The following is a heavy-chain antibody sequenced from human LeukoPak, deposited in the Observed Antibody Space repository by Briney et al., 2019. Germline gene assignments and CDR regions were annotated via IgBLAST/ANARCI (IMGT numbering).Heavy chain of an antibody. CDR2: ISYDGSNK. Sequence: GRSLRLSCAASGFTFSSYAMHWVRQAPGKGLEWVAVISYDGSNKYYADSVKGRFTIPRDNSKNTLYLQMNSLRAEDTAVYYCARDRTGIFDYWGQGTLVTVSS. D-gene: IGHD1-1*01. V-gene: IGHV3-30*04. J-gene: IGHJ4*02. CDR1: GFTFSSYA. CDR3: ARDRTGIFDY.